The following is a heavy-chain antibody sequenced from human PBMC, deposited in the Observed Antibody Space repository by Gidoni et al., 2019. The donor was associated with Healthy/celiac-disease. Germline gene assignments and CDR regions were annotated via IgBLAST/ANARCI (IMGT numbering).Heavy chain of an antibody. V-gene: IGHV4-34*01. CDR3: ARGLFGDPTKIFDP. D-gene: IGHD3-10*02. J-gene: IGHJ5*02. CDR1: GGSFSGYY. Sequence: QVQLQQWGAGLLKPSETLSLTCAVYGGSFSGYYWSWIRQPPGKGLEWSGEIKHSGSTNYNPSRKSRITISVDTSKNQFSLKLSSVAAADTAVYSCARGLFGDPTKIFDPWGQGTLVTVSS. CDR2: IKHSGST.